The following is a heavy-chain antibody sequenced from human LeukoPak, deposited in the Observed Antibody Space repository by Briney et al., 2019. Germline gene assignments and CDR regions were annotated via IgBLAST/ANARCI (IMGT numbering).Heavy chain of an antibody. D-gene: IGHD2-2*01. V-gene: IGHV3-21*01. CDR2: ISSSSSYI. CDR1: GFTFSSYS. CDR3: ARETTGVYQLLWGSQILGFDY. J-gene: IGHJ4*02. Sequence: GGSLRLSCAASGFTFSSYSMNWVRQAPGKGLEWVSSISSSSSYIYYADSVKGRFTISRDNAKNSLYLQMNSLRAEDTAVYYCARETTGVYQLLWGSQILGFDYWGQGTLVTVSS.